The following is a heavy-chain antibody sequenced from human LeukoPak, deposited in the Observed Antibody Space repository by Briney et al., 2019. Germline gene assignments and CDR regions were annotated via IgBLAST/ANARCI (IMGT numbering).Heavy chain of an antibody. CDR3: AKAGIAVAGTDVYFDY. D-gene: IGHD6-19*01. CDR1: GFTFDDYA. Sequence: GGSLRLSCAASGFTFDDYAMHWVRRAPGKGLEWVSGISWNSGSIGYADSVKGRFTISRDNAKNSLYLQMNSLRAEDTALYYCAKAGIAVAGTDVYFDYWGQGTLVTVSS. J-gene: IGHJ4*02. V-gene: IGHV3-9*01. CDR2: ISWNSGSI.